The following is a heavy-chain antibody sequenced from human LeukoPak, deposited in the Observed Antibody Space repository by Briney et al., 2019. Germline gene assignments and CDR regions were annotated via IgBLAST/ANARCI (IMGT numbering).Heavy chain of an antibody. CDR1: GFTFSSYG. D-gene: IGHD4/OR15-4a*01. V-gene: IGHV3-30*02. J-gene: IGHJ4*02. CDR2: IRSDGSNE. Sequence: PGGSLRLSCAASGFTFSSYGMHWVRQAPGKGREWVAFIRSDGSNEYYADPVKGRFTISRDNSKNTLYLQMNSLRPEDTAVYYCAKGVSSGLWYFDYWGQGTLVTVSS. CDR3: AKGVSSGLWYFDY.